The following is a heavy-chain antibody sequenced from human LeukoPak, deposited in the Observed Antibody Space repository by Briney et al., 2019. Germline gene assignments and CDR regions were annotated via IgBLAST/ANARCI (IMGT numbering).Heavy chain of an antibody. CDR3: ARDRGGDYHY. CDR1: GGTFSSYA. CDR2: INPNSGGT. D-gene: IGHD4-17*01. J-gene: IGHJ4*02. V-gene: IGHV1-2*02. Sequence: ASVKVSCKASGGTFSSYAISWVRQAPGQGLEWMGRINPNSGGTNYAQKFQGRVTMTRDTSISTAYMELSRLRSDDTAVYYCARDRGGDYHYWGQGTLVTVSS.